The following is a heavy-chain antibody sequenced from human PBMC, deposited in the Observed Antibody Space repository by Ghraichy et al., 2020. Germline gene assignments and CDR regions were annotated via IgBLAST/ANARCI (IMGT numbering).Heavy chain of an antibody. V-gene: IGHV3-23*01. CDR1: GFTFSSYA. J-gene: IGHJ6*02. CDR2: ISGSGGST. Sequence: GGSLRLSCAASGFTFSSYAMSWVRQAPGKGLEWVSAISGSGGSTYYADSVKGRFTISRDNSKNTLYLQMNSLRAEDTAVYYCAKDQSPHYYDSSGYYYGGMDVWGQGTTVTVSS. D-gene: IGHD3-22*01. CDR3: AKDQSPHYYDSSGYYYGGMDV.